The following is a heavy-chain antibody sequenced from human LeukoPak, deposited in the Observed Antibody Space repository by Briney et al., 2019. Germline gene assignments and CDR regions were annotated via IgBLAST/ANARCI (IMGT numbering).Heavy chain of an antibody. Sequence: GGSLRLSCVASGFNFSSYSMQWVRQAPGKGLEYVSVISSNGGSTYYANSVKGRFTISRDNSKNTLYLQMNSLRAEDTAVSYCAPDPTFGVVSRSYWGQGTLVTVSS. D-gene: IGHD3-3*01. CDR1: GFNFSSYS. J-gene: IGHJ4*02. CDR3: APDPTFGVVSRSY. V-gene: IGHV3-64*01. CDR2: ISSNGGST.